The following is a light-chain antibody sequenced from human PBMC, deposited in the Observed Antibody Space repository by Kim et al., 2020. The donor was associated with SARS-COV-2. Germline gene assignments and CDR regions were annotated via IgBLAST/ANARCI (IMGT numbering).Light chain of an antibody. CDR2: CAS. Sequence: ASVGGTVTITCRASQAISRWLAWYQQRPGHPPRLLIFCASNLQAGVPSRFSGSGSGTDFSLTLSSLQPEDFGTYYCQQSNIFPITFGQGTRLEIK. J-gene: IGKJ5*01. CDR1: QAISRW. CDR3: QQSNIFPIT. V-gene: IGKV1-12*01.